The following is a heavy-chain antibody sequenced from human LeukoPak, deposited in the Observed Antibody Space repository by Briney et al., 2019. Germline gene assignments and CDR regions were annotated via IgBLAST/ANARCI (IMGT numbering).Heavy chain of an antibody. CDR3: ARDRSNWNDVPDYYYYGMDV. D-gene: IGHD1-20*01. J-gene: IGHJ6*02. V-gene: IGHV4-61*01. CDR2: IYYSGST. CDR1: GGSLSSGSYY. Sequence: SETLSLTCTVSGGSLSSGSYYWSWIRQPPGKGLEWIGYIYYSGSTNYNPSLKSRVTISVDTSKNQFSLKLSSVTAADTAVYYCARDRSNWNDVPDYYYYGMDVWGQGTTVTVSS.